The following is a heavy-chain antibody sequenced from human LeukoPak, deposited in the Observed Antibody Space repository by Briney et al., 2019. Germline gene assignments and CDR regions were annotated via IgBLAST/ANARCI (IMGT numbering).Heavy chain of an antibody. Sequence: PGGSLRLSCAASGFTFSSYWMSWVRQAPGKGLEWVANIKEDGSEIYYVDSAKGRFTISRDNAKNSLYLQMNSLRAEDTAMYYCATIAAADKDYWGQGTLVTVSS. CDR1: GFTFSSYW. J-gene: IGHJ4*02. D-gene: IGHD6-13*01. V-gene: IGHV3-7*01. CDR2: IKEDGSEI. CDR3: ATIAAADKDY.